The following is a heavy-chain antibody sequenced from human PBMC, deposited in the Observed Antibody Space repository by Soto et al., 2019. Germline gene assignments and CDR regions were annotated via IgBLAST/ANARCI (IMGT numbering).Heavy chain of an antibody. Sequence: ASVKVSCKASGGTFSSYAISWVRQAPGQGLEWMGGIIPIFGTANYAQKFQGRVTITADESTSTAYMELSSLRSEDTAVYYCARGKPYSSGWYVPAVDYFDYWGQGTLVTVSS. J-gene: IGHJ4*02. CDR2: IIPIFGTA. CDR3: ARGKPYSSGWYVPAVDYFDY. CDR1: GGTFSSYA. D-gene: IGHD6-19*01. V-gene: IGHV1-69*13.